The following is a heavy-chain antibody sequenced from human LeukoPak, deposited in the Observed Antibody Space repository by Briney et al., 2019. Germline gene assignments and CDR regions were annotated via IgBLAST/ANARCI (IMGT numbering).Heavy chain of an antibody. CDR1: GFTFSSYS. D-gene: IGHD3-22*01. Sequence: PGGSLRLSCAASGFTFSSYSMNWVRQAPGKGLEWVSYISSSSSTIYYADSVKGRFTISRDNAKNSLYLQMNSLRDEDTAVYYCARDDTYYYDSSGTPGDYWGQGTLVTVSS. CDR3: ARDDTYYYDSSGTPGDY. CDR2: ISSSSSTI. V-gene: IGHV3-48*02. J-gene: IGHJ4*02.